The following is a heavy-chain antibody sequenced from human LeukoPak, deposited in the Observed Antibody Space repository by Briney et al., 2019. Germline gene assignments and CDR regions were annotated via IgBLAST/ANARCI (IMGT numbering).Heavy chain of an antibody. D-gene: IGHD2-2*01. CDR2: INSDGSST. CDR3: ARGGFPAAFFY. Sequence: SGGSLRLSCAASGFTFSSYWVHWVRQAPGKGLVWVSRINSDGSSTSYADSVKGRFTISRDNAKNTLYLQMNSLRAEDTAVYYCARGGFPAAFFYWGQGTLVTVSS. J-gene: IGHJ4*02. CDR1: GFTFSSYW. V-gene: IGHV3-74*01.